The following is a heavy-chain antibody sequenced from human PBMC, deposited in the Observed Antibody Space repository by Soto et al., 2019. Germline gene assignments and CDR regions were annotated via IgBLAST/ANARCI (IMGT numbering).Heavy chain of an antibody. CDR3: AVGNSTTYNWFDP. J-gene: IGHJ5*02. CDR1: GGTFSNSA. D-gene: IGHD1-7*01. Sequence: SVKVSCKASGGTFSNSAIYWVRQAPGQGLVWMGGFNPIFGAPYYAQTFQGRVTITADESTGTVYMDLSSLRSEDTAAYYCAVGNSTTYNWFDPWGQGTLVTVSS. V-gene: IGHV1-69*13. CDR2: FNPIFGAP.